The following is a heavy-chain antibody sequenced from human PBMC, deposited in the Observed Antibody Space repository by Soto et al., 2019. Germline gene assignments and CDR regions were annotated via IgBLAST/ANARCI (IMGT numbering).Heavy chain of an antibody. CDR3: ARTDRDFYGLDV. CDR1: GLTFINYD. V-gene: IGHV3-13*05. CDR2: ISAAGDP. Sequence: EVQLVESGGGLVQPGWSLRLSCEASGLTFINYDMHWVRQGTGKGLEWVSGISAAGDPDYADSVEGRFTISRENAQNSFFLQMNSLSVGDTAVYYCARTDRDFYGLDVWGQGTTVIVSS. J-gene: IGHJ6*02.